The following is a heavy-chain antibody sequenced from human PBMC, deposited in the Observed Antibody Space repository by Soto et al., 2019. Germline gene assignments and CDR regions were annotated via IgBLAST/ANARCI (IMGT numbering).Heavy chain of an antibody. Sequence: QVQLQESGPGLVQPSKTLSLTCTVSGGSISSYYWSWIRQTPGKGLQYIGYIYYSGSANYNPSLKGVVTISDDSAPIEFLWPLTSGTAADTAGYYCARGGWQREGYVMDVWGQGTTVTVSS. V-gene: IGHV4-59*08. CDR2: IYYSGSA. CDR3: ARGGWQREGYVMDV. D-gene: IGHD6-25*01. CDR1: GGSISSYY. J-gene: IGHJ6*02.